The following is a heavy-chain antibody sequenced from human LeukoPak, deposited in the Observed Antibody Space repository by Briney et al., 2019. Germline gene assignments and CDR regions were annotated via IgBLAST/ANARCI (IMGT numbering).Heavy chain of an antibody. J-gene: IGHJ4*02. CDR1: GYTFTGYY. V-gene: IGHV1-2*04. D-gene: IGHD3-22*01. CDR3: AREHPVTYYYDSSGYEDY. Sequence: ASVKVSCKASGYTFTGYYMHWVRQAPGQGLEWMGWINPNSGGTNYAQKFQGWVTMTRDTSISTAYMELSRLRSDDTAVYYCAREHPVTYYYDSSGYEDYWGQGTLVTVSS. CDR2: INPNSGGT.